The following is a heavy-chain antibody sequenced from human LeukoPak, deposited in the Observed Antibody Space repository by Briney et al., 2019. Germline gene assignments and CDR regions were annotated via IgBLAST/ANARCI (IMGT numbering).Heavy chain of an antibody. Sequence: GESLKISCKGSGYSFTNYWIGWVRQMPGKGLEWMGIIYPGDSETRYSPSFQGQVTISADKSISTAYLQWSSLKVSDTAMYYCARSVPMYYYYYMDVWGKGTTVTVSS. CDR3: ARSVPMYYYYYMDV. V-gene: IGHV5-51*01. CDR1: GYSFTNYW. J-gene: IGHJ6*03. CDR2: IYPGDSET. D-gene: IGHD2-8*01.